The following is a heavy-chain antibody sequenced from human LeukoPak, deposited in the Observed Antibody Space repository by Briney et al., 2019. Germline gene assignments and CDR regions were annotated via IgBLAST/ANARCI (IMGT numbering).Heavy chain of an antibody. D-gene: IGHD2-2*02. CDR3: ASCRGSSTSCYTVDAFDI. Sequence: GGSLRLSCAASGFTFSSYAMHWVRQAPGKGLEYVSAISSNGGSTYYANSVKGRFTISRDNSKNTLYLQMGSLRAEDMAVCYCASCRGSSTSCYTVDAFDIWGQGTMVTVSS. V-gene: IGHV3-64*01. J-gene: IGHJ3*02. CDR1: GFTFSSYA. CDR2: ISSNGGST.